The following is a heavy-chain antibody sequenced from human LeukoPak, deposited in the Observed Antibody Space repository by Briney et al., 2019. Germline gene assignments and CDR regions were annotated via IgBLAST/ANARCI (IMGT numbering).Heavy chain of an antibody. D-gene: IGHD2-15*01. CDR1: GGSISSYY. CDR2: IYYSGST. CDR3: AGGYCSGGSCYRQGFDY. J-gene: IGHJ4*02. Sequence: SETLSLTCTVAGGSISSYYWSLIRQPPGKGLEWIGYIYYSGSTNYNPSLKSRVTISVDTSKNQFSLKLSSVTAADTAVYYCAGGYCSGGSCYRQGFDYWGQGTLVTVSS. V-gene: IGHV4-59*01.